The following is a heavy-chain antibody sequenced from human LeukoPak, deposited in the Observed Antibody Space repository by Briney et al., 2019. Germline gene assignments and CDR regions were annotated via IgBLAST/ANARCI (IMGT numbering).Heavy chain of an antibody. CDR3: AKWTSSGTSGYFDY. V-gene: IGHV3-23*01. Sequence: GGSLRLSCAASGFTFSRYAMSWVRQAPGKGLEWVSAVSGNGDNTFYADSVRGRFTTSRDNSKNTLCLQMNSLRADDTAVYYCAKWTSSGTSGYFDYWGQGTPATVSS. CDR2: VSGNGDNT. J-gene: IGHJ4*02. D-gene: IGHD1-26*01. CDR1: GFTFSRYA.